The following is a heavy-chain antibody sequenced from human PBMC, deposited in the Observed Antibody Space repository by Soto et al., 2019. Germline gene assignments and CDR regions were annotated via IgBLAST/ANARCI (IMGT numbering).Heavy chain of an antibody. J-gene: IGHJ6*02. V-gene: IGHV5-10-1*01. D-gene: IGHD1-1*01. Sequence: GESLKISCQGSGYIFTSHWITWVRQRPGKGLEWMGMIDPSDSYTNYSPSFQGRVTISADSSISTAFLQWSSLEASDTAIYYCARRLSGPKEEYNAYYAYGLDVWGQGTRVTVSS. CDR1: GYIFTSHW. CDR3: ARRLSGPKEEYNAYYAYGLDV. CDR2: IDPSDSYT.